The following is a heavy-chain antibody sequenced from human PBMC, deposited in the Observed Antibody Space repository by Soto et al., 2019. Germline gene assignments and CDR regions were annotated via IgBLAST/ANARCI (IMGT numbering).Heavy chain of an antibody. CDR3: ARDNRGYSYGYYYYYGMDV. Sequence: PGGSLRLSCAASGFTFSSYAMHWVRQAPGKGLEWVAVISYDGSNKYYADSVKGRFTISRDNSKNTLYLQMNSLRAEDTAVYYFARDNRGYSYGYYYYYGMDVWGQGTTVTVSS. J-gene: IGHJ6*02. D-gene: IGHD5-18*01. CDR1: GFTFSSYA. CDR2: ISYDGSNK. V-gene: IGHV3-30-3*01.